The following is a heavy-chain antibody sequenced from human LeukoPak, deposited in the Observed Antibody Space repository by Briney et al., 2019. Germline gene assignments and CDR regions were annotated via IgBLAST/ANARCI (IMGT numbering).Heavy chain of an antibody. V-gene: IGHV1-69*04. J-gene: IGHJ3*02. CDR2: IIPILGIA. CDR1: GGTSSSYA. Sequence: ASVKVSCKASGGTSSSYAISWVRQAPGQGLEWMGRIIPILGIANYAQKFQGRVTITADKSTSTAYMELSSLRSEDTAVYYCARHAYGSVAFDIWGQGTMVTVSS. D-gene: IGHD3-10*01. CDR3: ARHAYGSVAFDI.